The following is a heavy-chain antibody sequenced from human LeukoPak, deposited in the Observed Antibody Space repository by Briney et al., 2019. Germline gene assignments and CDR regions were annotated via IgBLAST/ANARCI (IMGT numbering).Heavy chain of an antibody. CDR3: ARNPPRIRYYYDSSGPTTSYDY. V-gene: IGHV1-2*02. Sequence: ASVKVSCKASGYTFTGHYMHWVRQAPGQGLEWMGWINPNSGGTNYAQKFQGRVTMTRDTSISTAYMELSRLRSDDTAVYYCARNPPRIRYYYDSSGPTTSYDYWGQGTLVTVSS. CDR1: GYTFTGHY. CDR2: INPNSGGT. D-gene: IGHD3-22*01. J-gene: IGHJ4*02.